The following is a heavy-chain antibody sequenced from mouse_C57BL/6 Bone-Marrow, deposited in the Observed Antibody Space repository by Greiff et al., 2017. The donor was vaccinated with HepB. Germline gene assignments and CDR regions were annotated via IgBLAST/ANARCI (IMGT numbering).Heavy chain of an antibody. J-gene: IGHJ2*01. CDR1: GFTFSSYG. Sequence: EVMLVESGGDLVKPGGSLKLSCAASGFTFSSYGMSWVRQTPDKRLEWVATISSGGSYTYYPDSVKGRFSISRDNAKNTLYLQMSSLKSEDTAMYYCARLRVVTTPLYDYWGQGTTLTVSS. CDR2: ISSGGSYT. D-gene: IGHD2-2*01. V-gene: IGHV5-6*01. CDR3: ARLRVVTTPLYDY.